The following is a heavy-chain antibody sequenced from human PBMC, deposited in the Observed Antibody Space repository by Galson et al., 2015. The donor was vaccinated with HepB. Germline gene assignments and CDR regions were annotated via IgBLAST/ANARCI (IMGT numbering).Heavy chain of an antibody. CDR2: MNPNSGNT. CDR3: ARGEVYLPEEAYYYYGMDV. V-gene: IGHV1-8*01. CDR1: GYTFTSSD. D-gene: IGHD3-10*01. J-gene: IGHJ6*02. Sequence: SVKLSCKASGYTFTSSDINWVRQATGQGLEWMGWMNPNSGNTGYAQKFQGRVTMTRNTYISTDNMELRSMRSEDTAVYYCARGEVYLPEEAYYYYGMDVWGQGTTVTVSS.